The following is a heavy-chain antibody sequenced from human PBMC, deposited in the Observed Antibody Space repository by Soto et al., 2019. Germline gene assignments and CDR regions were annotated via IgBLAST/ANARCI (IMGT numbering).Heavy chain of an antibody. CDR1: GFTFSNAW. J-gene: IGHJ4*02. V-gene: IGHV3-15*07. CDR3: TTGHLGQQTILLGLDYFDY. D-gene: IGHD6-13*01. Sequence: EVQLVESGGGLVKPGGSLRLSCAASGFTFSNAWMNRVRQAPGKGLEWVGRIKSKTDGGTTDYAAPVKGRFTISRDDSKNTLYLQMNSLKTEDTAVYYCTTGHLGQQTILLGLDYFDYWGQGTLVTVSS. CDR2: IKSKTDGGTT.